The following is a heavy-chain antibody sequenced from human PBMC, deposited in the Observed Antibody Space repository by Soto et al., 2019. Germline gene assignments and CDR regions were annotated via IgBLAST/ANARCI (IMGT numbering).Heavy chain of an antibody. CDR1: GFRFSDYN. CDR2: ISRSGHNI. D-gene: IGHD3-3*01. V-gene: IGHV3-11*01. Sequence: GGSVRVSCVATGFRFSDYNLSWLRQIPGKKLESLSYISRSGHNIHYLDFVNGRLTNSWDNDRRALFRLLNILKAEDTAVYYCVSRCFDGDNSALYFGHWGQGTQVTVSS. J-gene: IGHJ4*02. CDR3: VSRCFDGDNSALYFGH.